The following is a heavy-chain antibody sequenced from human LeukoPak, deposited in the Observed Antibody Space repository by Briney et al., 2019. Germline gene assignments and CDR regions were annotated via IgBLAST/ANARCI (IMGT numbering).Heavy chain of an antibody. D-gene: IGHD3-3*01. CDR3: ARDLLEWYFDY. V-gene: IGHV3-66*01. CDR2: IYSGGST. CDR1: GLTVSSTY. Sequence: GGSLRLSCAASGLTVSSTYMSWVRQTPGKGLEWVSVIYSGGSTYYADSVKGRFTISRDNSKNTLYRQMNSLRAEDTAVYYCARDLLEWYFDYWGQGTLVTVSP. J-gene: IGHJ4*02.